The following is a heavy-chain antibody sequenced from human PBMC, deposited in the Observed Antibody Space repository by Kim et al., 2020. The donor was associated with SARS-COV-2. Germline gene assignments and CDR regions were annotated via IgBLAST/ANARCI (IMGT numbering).Heavy chain of an antibody. Sequence: ASVEVSCKASGYTFTSYYMHWVRQAPGHGLEWMGWINPTSDGTYYAQSFQGRVTLTRDTSITPDYMEFSGLIFDDTAVDYCGGGPGGTGGLYFWGQGTLV. D-gene: IGHD3-16*01. CDR2: INPTSDGT. CDR1: GYTFTSYY. V-gene: IGHV1-2*02. CDR3: GGGPGGTGGLYF. J-gene: IGHJ4*02.